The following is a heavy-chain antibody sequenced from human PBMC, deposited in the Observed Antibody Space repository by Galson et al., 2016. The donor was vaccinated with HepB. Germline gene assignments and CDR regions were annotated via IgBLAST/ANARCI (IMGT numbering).Heavy chain of an antibody. CDR1: GYTLISND. CDR3: ARDRGLPGAFDI. CDR2: ISGYNGNT. Sequence: SVKVSCKTSGYTLISNDISWLRQAPGQGPEWMGWISGYNGNTNYAQKVQGRVTLTRDTSTSTTYMELRSLRSDDTAVYYCARDRGLPGAFDIWGQGTMVTVSS. V-gene: IGHV1-18*01. J-gene: IGHJ3*02.